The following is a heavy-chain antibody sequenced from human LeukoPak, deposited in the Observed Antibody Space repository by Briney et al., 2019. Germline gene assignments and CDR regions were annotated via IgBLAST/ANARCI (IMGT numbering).Heavy chain of an antibody. V-gene: IGHV4-34*01. Sequence: PSETLSLTCAVYGGSFSGYYWSWIRQPPGKGLEWIGEINHSGSTNYNPSLKSRVTISVDTSKNQFSLKLSSVTAADTAVYYCARGRRYSSARYFDYRGQGTLVTVSS. CDR3: ARGRRYSSARYFDY. CDR1: GGSFSGYY. J-gene: IGHJ4*02. D-gene: IGHD6-25*01. CDR2: INHSGST.